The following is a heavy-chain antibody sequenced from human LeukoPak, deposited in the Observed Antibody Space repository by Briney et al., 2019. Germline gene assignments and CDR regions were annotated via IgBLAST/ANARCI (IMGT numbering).Heavy chain of an antibody. Sequence: GSLILSCAASGFTISDNYMTWVRQAPGKGLEWVSVIYSGGRTVYADSVKGRFTFFRDNSNNKLYLQMNSLRAEDTAKYCCARGHEALGYWGQGTLVTVSS. J-gene: IGHJ4*02. CDR1: GFTISDNY. V-gene: IGHV3-53*01. D-gene: IGHD3-10*01. CDR2: IYSGGRT. CDR3: ARGHEALGY.